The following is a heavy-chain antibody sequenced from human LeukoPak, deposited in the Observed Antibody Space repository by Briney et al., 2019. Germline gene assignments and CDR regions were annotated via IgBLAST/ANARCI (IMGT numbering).Heavy chain of an antibody. D-gene: IGHD6-19*01. CDR1: GFTFSSYA. CDR3: AKDLYSSGWYRRSVAFDI. Sequence: GGSLRLSCAASGFTFSSYAMSWVRQAPGKGLEWLAIISYDGSNKYYADSVKGRFTISRDNSKNTLYLQMNSLRAEDTAVYYCAKDLYSSGWYRRSVAFDIWGQGTMVTVSS. J-gene: IGHJ3*02. CDR2: ISYDGSNK. V-gene: IGHV3-30*18.